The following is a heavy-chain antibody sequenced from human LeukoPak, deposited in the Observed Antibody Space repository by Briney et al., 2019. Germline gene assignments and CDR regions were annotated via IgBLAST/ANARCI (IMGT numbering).Heavy chain of an antibody. CDR3: ARGPSGYSYGHLDY. D-gene: IGHD5-18*01. CDR2: IYSGGST. V-gene: IGHV3-53*01. J-gene: IGHJ4*02. CDR1: GFTVSSNY. Sequence: GGSLRLSCAASGFTVSSNYMSWVRQAPGKGLEWVSVIYSGGSTYYADSAKGRFTISRDNSKNTLYLQMNSLRAEDTAVYYCARGPSGYSYGHLDYWGQGTLVTVSS.